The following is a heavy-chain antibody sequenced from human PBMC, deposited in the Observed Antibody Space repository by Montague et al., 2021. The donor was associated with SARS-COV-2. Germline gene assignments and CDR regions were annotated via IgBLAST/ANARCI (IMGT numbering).Heavy chain of an antibody. D-gene: IGHD1-1*01. CDR2: VHYSGRP. J-gene: IGHJ4*02. CDR3: TRHVHMTWPEPSPGFDY. CDR1: GGSISSSSYN. V-gene: IGHV4-39*01. Sequence: SETLSLTCTVSGGSISSSSYNWGWIRQPPGKGLEWIGSVHYSGRPYYNPSLKSRVTIYVDTSKNQLSLKLSSVTAADTAVYYCTRHVHMTWPEPSPGFDYWGQGTLSPSPQ.